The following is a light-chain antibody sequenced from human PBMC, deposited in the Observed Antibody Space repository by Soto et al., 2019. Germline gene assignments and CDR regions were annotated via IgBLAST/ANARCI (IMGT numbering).Light chain of an antibody. CDR1: QDLSNF. CDR3: QQLKSPLT. Sequence: DIQLTQSPSFLSASVGDTVTITCGASQDLSNFLAWYQQKPGKAPKLLISPTSTSQSGVPSRFSASDSETEFTLTISSLQPEDFATYFCQQLKSPLTFGGGTKVEIK. V-gene: IGKV1-9*01. CDR2: PTS. J-gene: IGKJ4*01.